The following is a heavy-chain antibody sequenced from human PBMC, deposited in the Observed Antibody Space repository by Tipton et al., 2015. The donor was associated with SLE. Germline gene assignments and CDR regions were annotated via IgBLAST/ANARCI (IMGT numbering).Heavy chain of an antibody. J-gene: IGHJ4*02. CDR3: ASDSAYGDAVY. CDR1: GFTFSSYA. V-gene: IGHV3-64*01. Sequence: VQLVQSGGGLVQPGGSLRLSCAASGFTFSSYAMHWVRQAPGKGLEYVSAISSNGGSTYYANSVKGRFTISRDNSKNTLYLQMGSLRAEDMAVYYCASDSAYGDAVYWGQGTLVTVSS. D-gene: IGHD4-17*01. CDR2: ISSNGGST.